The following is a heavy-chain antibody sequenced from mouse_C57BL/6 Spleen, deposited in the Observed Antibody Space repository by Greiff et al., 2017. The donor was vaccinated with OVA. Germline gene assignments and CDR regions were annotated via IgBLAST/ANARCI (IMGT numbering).Heavy chain of an antibody. CDR3: ARGDYYGSSPFDY. V-gene: IGHV1-9*01. D-gene: IGHD1-1*01. CDR2: IFPGSGST. CDR1: GYTFTGYW. J-gene: IGHJ2*01. Sequence: VRLQPSGAELMKPGASVKLSCKATGYTFTGYWIEWVKQRPGHGLEWIGEIFPGSGSTNYNEKFKGKATFTADTSSNTAYMQLSSLTTEDSAIDYGARGDYYGSSPFDYWGQGTTLTVSS.